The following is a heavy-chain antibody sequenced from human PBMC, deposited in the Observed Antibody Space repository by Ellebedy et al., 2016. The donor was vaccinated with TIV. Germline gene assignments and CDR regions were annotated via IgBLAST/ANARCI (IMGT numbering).Heavy chain of an antibody. CDR3: AKEVMGTTAYSYGSDAFDI. CDR1: GGSISSSN. Sequence: PSETLSLTCGVSGGSISSSNWWSWVRQAPGKGLEWVSTIDKSGRSTYYADSVKGRFTSSRDNSKNTLYLQMNSLRAEDTAVYYCAKEVMGTTAYSYGSDAFDIWGQGTMVAVSS. CDR2: IDKSGRST. D-gene: IGHD1-26*01. J-gene: IGHJ3*02. V-gene: IGHV3-23*01.